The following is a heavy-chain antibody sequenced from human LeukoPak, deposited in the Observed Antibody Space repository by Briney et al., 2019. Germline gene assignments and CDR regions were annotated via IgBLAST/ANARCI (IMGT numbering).Heavy chain of an antibody. Sequence: PGGSLRLPCAASGFTFTSYSMNWVRQAPGKGLEWVSSISSSSSYIYYADSVKGRFTISRDNAKNSLYLQMNSLRAEDTAVYYCARDGSWLRLGNAFDIWGQGTMVTVSS. CDR2: ISSSSSYI. V-gene: IGHV3-21*01. CDR1: GFTFTSYS. J-gene: IGHJ3*02. CDR3: ARDGSWLRLGNAFDI. D-gene: IGHD5-12*01.